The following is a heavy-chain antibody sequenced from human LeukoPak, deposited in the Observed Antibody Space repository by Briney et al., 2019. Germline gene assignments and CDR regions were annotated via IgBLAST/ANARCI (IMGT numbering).Heavy chain of an antibody. CDR3: ASNWGSYPDC. Sequence: TGGSLRLSCAASGFTFSSYAMTWVRQAPGEGLEWVANIKEDGSEKYYVDSVKGRFSISRDNAKSSLYLQMNSLRADDTALYYCASNWGSYPDCWGQGALVTVSS. CDR1: GFTFSSYA. J-gene: IGHJ4*02. V-gene: IGHV3-7*01. D-gene: IGHD1-26*01. CDR2: IKEDGSEK.